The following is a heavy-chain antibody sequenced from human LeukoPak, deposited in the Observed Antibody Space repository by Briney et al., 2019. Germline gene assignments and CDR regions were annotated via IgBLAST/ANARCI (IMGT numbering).Heavy chain of an antibody. J-gene: IGHJ4*02. V-gene: IGHV3-7*01. CDR2: VNEDGSAK. Sequence: GGSLRLSCVVSGLTFSNYWMIWVRQAPGKGLESVAIVNEDGSAKYYLGSVKGRFTISRDNARNSLYLEMNSLRAEDTAVYYCARDYWRSIDHWGQGTLVTVSS. CDR3: ARDYWRSIDH. CDR1: GLTFSNYW. D-gene: IGHD1-1*01.